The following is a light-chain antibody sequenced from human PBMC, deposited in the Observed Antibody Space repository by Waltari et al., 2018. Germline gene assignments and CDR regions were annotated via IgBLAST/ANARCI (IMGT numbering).Light chain of an antibody. V-gene: IGKV1-33*01. CDR1: QAVKKS. Sequence: DIQLTQSPSSLSASVGDRVTITCQASQAVKKSLNLYQQKPGKAPSLLIYTASTLESGVPSRFSGDGSGTHFTLIISSLQPEDIATYYCQQYDSLPLTFGGGTKVE. CDR3: QQYDSLPLT. J-gene: IGKJ4*01. CDR2: TAS.